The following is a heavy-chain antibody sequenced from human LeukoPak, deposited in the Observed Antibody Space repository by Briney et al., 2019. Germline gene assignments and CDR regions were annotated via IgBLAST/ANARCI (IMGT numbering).Heavy chain of an antibody. D-gene: IGHD2-2*02. Sequence: SETLSLTCAVSGGSISSSNWWSWVRQPPGKGLEWIGEIYHSGSTNYNPSLKSRVTISVDKSKNQFSLKLSSVTAADTAVYYCARDSIYCSSTSRYTYWGQGTLVTVSS. CDR2: IYHSGST. CDR1: GGSISSSNW. J-gene: IGHJ4*02. CDR3: ARDSIYCSSTSRYTY. V-gene: IGHV4-4*02.